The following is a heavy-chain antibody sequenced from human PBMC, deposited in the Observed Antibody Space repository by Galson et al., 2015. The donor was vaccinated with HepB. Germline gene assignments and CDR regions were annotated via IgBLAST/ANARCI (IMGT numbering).Heavy chain of an antibody. CDR1: GLTFSSYA. CDR3: ARGHEGDYYGSGSLLPYYFDY. J-gene: IGHJ4*02. D-gene: IGHD3-10*01. V-gene: IGHV3-30-3*01. CDR2: ISYDGSNK. Sequence: SLRLSCAASGLTFSSYAMHWVRQAPGKGLEWVAVISYDGSNKYYADSVKGRLTISRDNSKNTLYLQMNSLRAEDTAVYYCARGHEGDYYGSGSLLPYYFDYWGQGTLVTVSS.